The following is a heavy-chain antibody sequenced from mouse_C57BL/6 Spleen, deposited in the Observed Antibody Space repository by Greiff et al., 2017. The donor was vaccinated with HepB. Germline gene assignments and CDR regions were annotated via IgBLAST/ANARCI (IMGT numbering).Heavy chain of an antibody. D-gene: IGHD1-1*01. Sequence: QVQLKESGPGLVQPSQSLSITCTVSGFSLTSYGVHWVRQSPGKGLEWLGVIWSGGSTDYNAAFISRLSISKDNSKSQVFFKMNSLQADDTAIYYCARKGDYYGSNYAMDYWGQGTSVTVSS. CDR3: ARKGDYYGSNYAMDY. V-gene: IGHV2-2*01. CDR2: IWSGGST. CDR1: GFSLTSYG. J-gene: IGHJ4*01.